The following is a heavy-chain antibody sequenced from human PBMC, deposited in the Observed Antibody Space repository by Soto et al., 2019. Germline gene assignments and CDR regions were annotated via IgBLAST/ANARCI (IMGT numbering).Heavy chain of an antibody. V-gene: IGHV1-24*01. J-gene: IGHJ4*02. CDR3: ATPTQLRGAMITSINFDF. D-gene: IGHD3-10*01. Sequence: ASVKVSCKISGHPLTAFSLHWLRQSPVTGLEWLGGFDHDWGDAIYAPQWHGMGTVPEDTVTATAHLALTGRKADDTAVYYCATPTQLRGAMITSINFDFWGQVTPV. CDR2: FDHDWGDA. CDR1: GHPLTAFS.